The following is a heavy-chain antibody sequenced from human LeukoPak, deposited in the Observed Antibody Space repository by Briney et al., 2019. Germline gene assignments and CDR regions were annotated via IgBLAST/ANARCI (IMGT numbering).Heavy chain of an antibody. D-gene: IGHD3-22*01. CDR2: IRSKAYGETT. J-gene: IGHJ3*02. Sequence: GGSLRLSCSGSGFTFGDYTMSWFRQAPGTGLEWVGLIRSKAYGETTEYAASVKGRFIISRDDSKSIGYLQMNSLKTEDTAMYYCTRDLAVTWYYYEREDAFDIWGQGTMVTVSS. CDR1: GFTFGDYT. V-gene: IGHV3-49*03. CDR3: TRDLAVTWYYYEREDAFDI.